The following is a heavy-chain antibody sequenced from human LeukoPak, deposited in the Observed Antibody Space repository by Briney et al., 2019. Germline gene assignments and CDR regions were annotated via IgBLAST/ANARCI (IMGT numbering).Heavy chain of an antibody. V-gene: IGHV3-48*03. Sequence: GGSLRLSCAVSGFTFSSYEMNWVRQAPGKGLEWVSYISSRGTTIYYVDSVKGRFTISRDNAKNSLYLQMNSLRAEDTALYYCARVRSGLHMDVRGQGTTVTVSS. J-gene: IGHJ6*02. D-gene: IGHD2-15*01. CDR1: GFTFSSYE. CDR2: ISSRGTTI. CDR3: ARVRSGLHMDV.